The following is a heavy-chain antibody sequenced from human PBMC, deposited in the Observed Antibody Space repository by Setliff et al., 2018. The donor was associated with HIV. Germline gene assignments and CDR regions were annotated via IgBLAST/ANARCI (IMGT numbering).Heavy chain of an antibody. V-gene: IGHV1-24*01. CDR1: GYTLTELS. CDR3: ARDPRAQKGIAAADY. J-gene: IGHJ4*02. D-gene: IGHD6-13*01. Sequence: GASVKVSCKVSGYTLTELSIHWVRQAPGKGLEWMGGFDPEDDETIYAQKFQGRVTMTTDTSTSTAYMELRSLRSDDTAVYYCARDPRAQKGIAAADYWGQGTLVTVSS. CDR2: FDPEDDET.